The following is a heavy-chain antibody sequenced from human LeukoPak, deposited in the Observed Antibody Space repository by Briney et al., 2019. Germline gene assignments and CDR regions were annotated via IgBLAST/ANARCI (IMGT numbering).Heavy chain of an antibody. CDR2: ISVYNGNT. V-gene: IGHV1-18*01. CDR3: ARGYCSSTSCYRVDSFRPRLDY. Sequence: ASVKVSCKASGYTFTSYGISWVRQAPGQGLEWMGWISVYNGNTNYAQKLQGRVTMTTDTSTSTAYMELRSLRSDDTAVYYCARGYCSSTSCYRVDSFRPRLDYWGQGTLVTVSS. D-gene: IGHD2-2*01. CDR1: GYTFTSYG. J-gene: IGHJ4*02.